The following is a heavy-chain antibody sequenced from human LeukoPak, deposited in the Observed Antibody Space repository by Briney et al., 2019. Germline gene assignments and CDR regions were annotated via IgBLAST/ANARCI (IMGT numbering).Heavy chain of an antibody. J-gene: IGHJ4*02. CDR1: GLILTVHH. CDR2: RPTTKPKSCTK. CDR3: VRVVTTGRGWYHFDS. D-gene: IGHD6-19*01. Sequence: GGSLTLSCALAGLILTVHHIGWVRQAPGRWREWIGCRPTTKPKSCTKQYAASARDGFTISRDDSQNSLYLQLKSLRTEDTAVYYCVRVVTTGRGWYHFDSWGLGTLVTVSS. V-gene: IGHV3-72*01.